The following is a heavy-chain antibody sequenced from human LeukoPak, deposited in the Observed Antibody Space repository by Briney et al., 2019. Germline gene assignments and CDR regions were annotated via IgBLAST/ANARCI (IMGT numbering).Heavy chain of an antibody. V-gene: IGHV4-4*07. J-gene: IGHJ6*03. Sequence: PSETLSLTCTVSGGSFSTYYWSWIRQPAGKGLEWIGHIYTSGTTNYNPSLKSRVTMSIDTSKNQFSLKLSSVTAADTAIYYCARDELLWFGESYYYYMDVWGKGTTVTVSS. CDR1: GGSFSTYY. D-gene: IGHD3-10*01. CDR3: ARDELLWFGESYYYYMDV. CDR2: IYTSGTT.